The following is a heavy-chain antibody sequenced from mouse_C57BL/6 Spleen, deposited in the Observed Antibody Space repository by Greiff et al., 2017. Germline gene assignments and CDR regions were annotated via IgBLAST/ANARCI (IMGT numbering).Heavy chain of an antibody. CDR3: ARADYYSNSFDY. CDR2: IDPSDSYT. V-gene: IGHV1-50*01. CDR1: GYTFTSYW. D-gene: IGHD2-5*01. Sequence: QVQLQQPGAELVKPGASVKLSCKASGYTFTSYWMQWVKQRPGQGLEWIGEIDPSDSYTNYNQKFKGKATLTVDTSSSTAYMQRSSLTSEDSAVYYCARADYYSNSFDYWGQGTTLTVSS. J-gene: IGHJ2*01.